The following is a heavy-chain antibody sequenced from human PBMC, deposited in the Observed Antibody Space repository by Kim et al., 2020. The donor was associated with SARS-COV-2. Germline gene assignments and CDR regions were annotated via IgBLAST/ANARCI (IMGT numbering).Heavy chain of an antibody. CDR3: ARGVVRPRAAEAPFDY. CDR2: INAGNGNT. Sequence: ASVKVSCKASGYTFTSYAMHWVRQAPGQRLEWMGWINAGNGNTKYSQKFQGRVTITRDTSASTAYMELSSLRSEDTAVYYCARGVVRPRAAEAPFDYWGQGTLVTVSS. V-gene: IGHV1-3*01. J-gene: IGHJ4*02. CDR1: GYTFTSYA. D-gene: IGHD3-16*02.